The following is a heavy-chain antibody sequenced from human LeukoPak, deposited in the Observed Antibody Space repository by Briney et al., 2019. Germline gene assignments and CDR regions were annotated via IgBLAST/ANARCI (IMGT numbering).Heavy chain of an antibody. CDR3: ARGWQWPDY. J-gene: IGHJ4*02. V-gene: IGHV4-59*01. CDR2: IYYSGSA. CDR1: GGSISSYY. Sequence: SETLSLTRTVSGGSISSYYWSWIRQPPGKGLEWIGYIYYSGSANYNPSLKTRVTISVDTSKNQFSLKLSSVTAADTAVYYCARGWQWPDYWGQGTLVTVSS. D-gene: IGHD6-19*01.